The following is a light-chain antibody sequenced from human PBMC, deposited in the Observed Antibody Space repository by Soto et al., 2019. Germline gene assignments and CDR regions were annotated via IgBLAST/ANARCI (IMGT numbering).Light chain of an antibody. V-gene: IGKV3-20*01. Sequence: EIVLTQSPDTLSLSPGERATLSCRASQIISTDSLAWYQHKPGQAPRLLIYATSSSATGIPDRFSGSGSGTDFTPTIGRLEPEDFAVYYCQRNSFGQGTRLEIK. CDR3: QRNS. CDR1: QIISTDS. J-gene: IGKJ2*01. CDR2: ATS.